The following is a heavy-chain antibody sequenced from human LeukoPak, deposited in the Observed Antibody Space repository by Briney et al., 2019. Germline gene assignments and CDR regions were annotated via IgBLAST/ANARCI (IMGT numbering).Heavy chain of an antibody. CDR3: AAGRWLQLLATI. CDR1: GYTFTSYY. D-gene: IGHD5-24*01. J-gene: IGHJ4*02. V-gene: IGHV1-46*01. CDR2: INPSGGST. Sequence: ASVKVSCKASGYTFTSYYMHWVRQAPGQGLEWMGIINPSGGSTSYAQKFQGRVTMTRDTSTGTAYMELSSLRSEDTAVYYCAAGRWLQLLATIWGQGTLVTVSS.